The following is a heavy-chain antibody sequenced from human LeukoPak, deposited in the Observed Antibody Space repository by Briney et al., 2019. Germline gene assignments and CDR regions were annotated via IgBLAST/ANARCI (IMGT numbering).Heavy chain of an antibody. V-gene: IGHV3-33*06. CDR3: AKEARYGYERHNDY. J-gene: IGHJ4*02. Sequence: GGSLRLSCAASGFTFSSYGMHWVRQGPGKGLEWVAVIWYDGSNKYYADSVKGRFTISRDNSKNTLYLQMNSLRAEDTAVYYCAKEARYGYERHNDYWGQGTLVTVSS. CDR2: IWYDGSNK. D-gene: IGHD5-18*01. CDR1: GFTFSSYG.